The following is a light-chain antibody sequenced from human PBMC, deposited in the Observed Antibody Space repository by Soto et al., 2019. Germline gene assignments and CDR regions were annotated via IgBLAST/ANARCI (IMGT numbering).Light chain of an antibody. CDR1: SSDVGGYDY. CDR2: DVS. J-gene: IGLJ2*01. V-gene: IGLV2-14*01. Sequence: QSALTQPASVSASPGQSITISCTGTSSDVGGYDYVAWYQQHPGKAPKVMIYDVSNRPSGVAYRFSVSKSGNTASLTISGLQAEDEADYYCSSYTTSSPRVFGGGTKLTVL. CDR3: SSYTTSSPRV.